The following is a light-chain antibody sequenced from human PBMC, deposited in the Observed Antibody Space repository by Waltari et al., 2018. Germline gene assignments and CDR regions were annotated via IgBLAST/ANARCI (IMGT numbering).Light chain of an antibody. CDR2: GAS. V-gene: IGKV3-15*01. Sequence: VMTQSPATLSLFPGERAVLSCWASQSIETNLAWFQQKPGQAPRLPISGASTRATNVPTRFSGSGSGTAFTLTISSLQSEDFAVYYCQQYNNWPPWTFGPGTKVEIK. J-gene: IGKJ1*01. CDR1: QSIETN. CDR3: QQYNNWPPWT.